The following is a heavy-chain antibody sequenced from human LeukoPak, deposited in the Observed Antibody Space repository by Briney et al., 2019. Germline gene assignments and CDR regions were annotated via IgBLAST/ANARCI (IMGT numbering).Heavy chain of an antibody. V-gene: IGHV4-39*07. D-gene: IGHD3-22*01. CDR2: GDYSGGT. CDR1: GDSFSSVTDY. CDR3: ARDSVRDYDSSGYYLFDY. J-gene: IGHJ4*02. Sequence: SETLSLTCTVSGDSFSSVTDYWAWIRQPPGKGLEWIASGDYSGGTYYNPSLESRVAISADMSKNQFSLKLSSVTAADTAVYYCARDSVRDYDSSGYYLFDYWGQGTLVTVSS.